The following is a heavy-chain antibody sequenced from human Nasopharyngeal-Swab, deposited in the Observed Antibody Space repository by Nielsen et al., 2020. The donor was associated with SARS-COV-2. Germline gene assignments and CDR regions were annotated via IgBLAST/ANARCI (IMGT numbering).Heavy chain of an antibody. CDR3: ARVHMDAFDI. V-gene: IGHV3-33*01. Sequence: GESLKISCAASGSTFSSYGMHWVRQAPGKGLEWVAVIWYDGSNKYYADSVKGRFTISRDNSKNTLYLQMNSLRAEDTAVYYCARVHMDAFDIWGQGTMVTVSS. D-gene: IGHD2-21*01. J-gene: IGHJ3*02. CDR1: GSTFSSYG. CDR2: IWYDGSNK.